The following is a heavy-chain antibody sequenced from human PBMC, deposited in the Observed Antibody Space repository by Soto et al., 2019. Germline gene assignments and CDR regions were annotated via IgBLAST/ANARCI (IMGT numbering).Heavy chain of an antibody. CDR2: ITYDAIKK. D-gene: IGHD2-2*01. V-gene: IGHV3-30*18. Sequence: GGSLRLSCAASGFTFSSYGMHWVRQAPGKGLEWVAVITYDAIKKYYADSVKGRFTISRDNSKNTLYLQMTSLRAEDTAVYHCAKSLSAIPGDSWGQGTLVTVSS. J-gene: IGHJ4*02. CDR3: AKSLSAIPGDS. CDR1: GFTFSSYG.